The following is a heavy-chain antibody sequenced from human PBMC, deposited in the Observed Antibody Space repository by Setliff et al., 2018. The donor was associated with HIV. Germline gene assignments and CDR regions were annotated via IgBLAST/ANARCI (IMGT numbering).Heavy chain of an antibody. J-gene: IGHJ5*01. Sequence: SETLSLTCTVSGGSIDSGNYDWNWVRQPGGKGLEWIGRIYTRGSTKYSPTFESRVTMSLDTSKNQFSLNLRSVTAADTALYYCVRSGCNGNICYDSRGWLDSWGQGTQVTGS. V-gene: IGHV4-61*02. CDR3: VRSGCNGNICYDSRGWLDS. CDR2: IYTRGST. CDR1: GGSIDSGNYD. D-gene: IGHD5-12*01.